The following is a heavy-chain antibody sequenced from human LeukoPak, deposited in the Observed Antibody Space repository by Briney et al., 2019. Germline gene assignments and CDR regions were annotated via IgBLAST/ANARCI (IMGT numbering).Heavy chain of an antibody. CDR3: ARDQSSSWSNYYYMDV. V-gene: IGHV1-2*02. CDR1: GYTFTGYY. Sequence: ASVKVSCKASGYTFTGYYMHWVRQAPGQGLEWMGWINPNSGGTNYAQKFQGRVTMTRDTSISTAYMELSRLRSDDTAVYYCARDQSSSWSNYYYMDVWGKGTTVTVSS. J-gene: IGHJ6*03. D-gene: IGHD6-13*01. CDR2: INPNSGGT.